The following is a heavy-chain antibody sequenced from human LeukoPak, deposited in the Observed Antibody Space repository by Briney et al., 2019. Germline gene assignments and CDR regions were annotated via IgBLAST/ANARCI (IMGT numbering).Heavy chain of an antibody. D-gene: IGHD5-18*01. CDR3: ADLGYSYGYEDY. CDR1: GFTFSSYE. CDR2: ISYDGSNK. Sequence: GGSLRLSCAASGFTFSSYEMNWVRQAPGKGLEWVAVISYDGSNKYYADSVKGRFTISRDNSKNTLYLQMNSLRAEDTAVYYCADLGYSYGYEDYWGQGTLVTVSS. V-gene: IGHV3-30-3*01. J-gene: IGHJ4*02.